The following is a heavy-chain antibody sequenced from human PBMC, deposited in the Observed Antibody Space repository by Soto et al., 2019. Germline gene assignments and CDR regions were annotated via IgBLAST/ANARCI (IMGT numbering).Heavy chain of an antibody. CDR3: ARDRWGGGRDMDV. CDR1: GFTFSTYW. V-gene: IGHV3-74*01. J-gene: IGHJ6*02. Sequence: EVQLVESGGGLVQPGGSLRLSCAASGFTFSTYWIHWVRHAPGKGLVWVSRINSDGSSTNYADSVKGRFTISRDNAKNTLFLQMNSLRAEDTAVYYCARDRWGGGRDMDVWGQGPTVTVSS. CDR2: INSDGSST. D-gene: IGHD3-10*01.